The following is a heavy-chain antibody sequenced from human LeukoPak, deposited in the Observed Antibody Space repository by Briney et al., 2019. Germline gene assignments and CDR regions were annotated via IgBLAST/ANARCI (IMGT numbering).Heavy chain of an antibody. D-gene: IGHD6-25*01. CDR1: GGSISSYY. J-gene: IGHJ6*03. V-gene: IGHV4-59*01. CDR2: IYYSGST. CDR3: ARATATMDV. Sequence: SETLSLTCTVSGGSISSYYWSWIRQPPGKGLEWIGYIYYSGSTNYNPSLKSRVTISVDTSKNQFSLKLGAVTAADTAVYYCARATATMDVWGKGTTVTVSS.